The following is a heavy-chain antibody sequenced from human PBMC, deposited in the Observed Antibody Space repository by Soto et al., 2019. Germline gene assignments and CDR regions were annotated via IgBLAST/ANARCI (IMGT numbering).Heavy chain of an antibody. V-gene: IGHV3-23*01. J-gene: IGHJ4*02. CDR1: GFTFSSYA. D-gene: IGHD2-2*01. CDR3: AKCKGGIVVVPPLYYFDY. CDR2: ISGSGGST. Sequence: GGSLRLSCAASGFTFSSYAMSWVRQAPGKGLEWVSAISGSGGSTYYADSVKGRFTISRDNSKNTLYLQMNSLRAEDTAVYYCAKCKGGIVVVPPLYYFDYWGQGTLVTVSS.